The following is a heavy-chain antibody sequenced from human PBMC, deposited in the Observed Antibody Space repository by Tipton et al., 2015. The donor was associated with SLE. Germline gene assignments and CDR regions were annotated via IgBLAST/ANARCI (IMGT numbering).Heavy chain of an antibody. Sequence: LRLSCIVSGGSISSSTYFWVWIRQPPGKGLEWIGSIYYGGSTYYNPSLKSRITMSVYTSKSQFSLNLSSVTAADTAVYYCARQENAFDIWGQGTMVTVSS. CDR2: IYYGGST. CDR3: ARQENAFDI. V-gene: IGHV4-39*01. J-gene: IGHJ3*02. D-gene: IGHD5-24*01. CDR1: GGSISSSTYF.